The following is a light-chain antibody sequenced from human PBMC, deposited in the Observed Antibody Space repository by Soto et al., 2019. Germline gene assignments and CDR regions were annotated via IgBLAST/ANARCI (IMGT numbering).Light chain of an antibody. V-gene: IGKV3-15*01. CDR1: QSVSNN. CDR3: XXXNKWPLT. CDR2: HAS. J-gene: IGKJ4*01. Sequence: EIVMTQSPATLSVSPGERATLSCRASQSVSNNLAWYQQKPGQAPRLLIYHASTRATGIPARFSGSGSGTEFTLTIXXLXSEDXAVXXXXXXNKWPLTFGGGTKVEIK.